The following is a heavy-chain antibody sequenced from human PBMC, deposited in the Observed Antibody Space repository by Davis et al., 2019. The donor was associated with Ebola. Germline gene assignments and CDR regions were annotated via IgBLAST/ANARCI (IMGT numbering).Heavy chain of an antibody. Sequence: GESLKISCAASGFRFGDYAMNWVRQAPGKGLEWVGFIRSKGYGGKTEYAASVKGRFTISRDDSKSIAYMQMNSLKTEDTAVYYCTRDLKQPPPSYYYGMDVWGQGTTVTVSS. CDR1: GFRFGDYA. CDR3: TRDLKQPPPSYYYGMDV. J-gene: IGHJ6*02. D-gene: IGHD6-13*01. CDR2: IRSKGYGGKT. V-gene: IGHV3-49*04.